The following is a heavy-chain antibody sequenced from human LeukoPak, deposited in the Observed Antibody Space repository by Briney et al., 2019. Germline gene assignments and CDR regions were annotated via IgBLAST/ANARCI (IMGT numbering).Heavy chain of an antibody. V-gene: IGHV3-30*02. J-gene: IGHJ4*02. CDR1: GFTFSVFG. Sequence: PGGSLTLSCAASGFTFSVFGMHWVRQAPGKGLEWVAFIRYHGTSKYYADSVKGRFTISRDNAKNSVYLQMNSLRDEDTAVYYCASNPYYSGSGSYFGYWGQGTLVTVSS. CDR3: ASNPYYSGSGSYFGY. D-gene: IGHD3-10*01. CDR2: IRYHGTSK.